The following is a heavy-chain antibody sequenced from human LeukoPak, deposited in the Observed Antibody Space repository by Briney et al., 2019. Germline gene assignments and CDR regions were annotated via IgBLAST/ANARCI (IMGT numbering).Heavy chain of an antibody. Sequence: SETLSLTCTVSGYSISSGYYWGWIRQPAGKGLEWIGRIYTSGSTNYNPSLKSRVTMSVDTSKNQFSLKLSSVTAADTAVYYCARQELRFLEWLSYFDYWGQGTLVTVSS. V-gene: IGHV4-4*07. CDR3: ARQELRFLEWLSYFDY. J-gene: IGHJ4*02. CDR2: IYTSGST. D-gene: IGHD3-3*01. CDR1: GYSISSGYY.